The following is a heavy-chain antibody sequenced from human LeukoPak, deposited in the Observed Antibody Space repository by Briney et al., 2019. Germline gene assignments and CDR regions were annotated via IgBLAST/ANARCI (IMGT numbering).Heavy chain of an antibody. CDR2: FYSGGST. D-gene: IGHD5-24*01. CDR1: GFTVSSNY. J-gene: IGHJ4*02. V-gene: IGHV3-53*01. CDR3: ARGDGYNDFES. Sequence: PGGSLRLSCAASGFTVSSNYMSWVRQAPGKGLEWVSVFYSGGSTYYSDSVKGRFTISRDNSKNTLYLQMNSLRAEDTAVYYCARGDGYNDFESWGQGALVTVSS.